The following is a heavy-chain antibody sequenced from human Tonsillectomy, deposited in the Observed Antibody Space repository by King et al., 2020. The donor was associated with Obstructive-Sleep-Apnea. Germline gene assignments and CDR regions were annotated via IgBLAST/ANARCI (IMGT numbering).Heavy chain of an antibody. V-gene: IGHV5-51*01. CDR1: GYSFTSYW. CDR3: ARLSWDYYDSSGYYGFYYFDY. D-gene: IGHD3-22*01. J-gene: IGHJ4*02. CDR2: IYPGDSDT. Sequence: QLVQPGAEVKKPGESLKISCKGSGYSFTSYWIGWVRQMPGKGLEWMGIIYPGDSDTRYSPSFQGQVTISADKSISTAYLQWSSLKASDTAMYYCARLSWDYYDSSGYYGFYYFDYWGQGTLVTVSS.